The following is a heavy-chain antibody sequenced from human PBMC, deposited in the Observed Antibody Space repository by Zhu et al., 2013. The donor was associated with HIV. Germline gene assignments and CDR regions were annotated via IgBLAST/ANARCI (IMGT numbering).Heavy chain of an antibody. V-gene: IGHV3-48*03. CDR1: GFTFSSYE. Sequence: EVQLVESGGGLVQPGGSLRLSCAASGFTFSSYEMDWVRQAPGKGLEWVSSISSSSSYIYYADSVKGRFTISRDNAKNSLYLQMNSLRAEDTAVYYCARDRLTISYGMDVWGQGTTVTVSS. CDR3: ARDRLTISYGMDV. CDR2: ISSSSSYI. D-gene: IGHD3-3*01. J-gene: IGHJ6*02.